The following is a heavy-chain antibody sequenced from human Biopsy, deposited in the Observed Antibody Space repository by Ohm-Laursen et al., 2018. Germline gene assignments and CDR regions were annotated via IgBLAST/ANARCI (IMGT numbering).Heavy chain of an antibody. D-gene: IGHD1-1*01. V-gene: IGHV2-70*04. CDR1: GLSLSSIGMR. J-gene: IGHJ4*01. Sequence: TQTLTLTCSFSGLSLSSIGMRISWARQPPVKALECLGRIDWDDDKFYSPSLETRLSLSKDTTTNQVILTLTDVDPEDTATYYCARTRTHNFGALEFWGQGILVTVSS. CDR3: ARTRTHNFGALEF. CDR2: IDWDDDK.